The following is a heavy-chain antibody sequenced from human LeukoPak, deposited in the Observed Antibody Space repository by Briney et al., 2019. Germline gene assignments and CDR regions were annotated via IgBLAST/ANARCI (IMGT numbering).Heavy chain of an antibody. J-gene: IGHJ4*02. CDR2: INEDGSDK. CDR3: VRGGGHFVN. V-gene: IGHV3-7*05. Sequence: GGSLRLSCVASGFTFSSSWMSWVRQAPGKGLEWLANINEDGSDKYYVDSVKGRFTVSRDNAQNSLYLQMNSLRAEDTAVFYCVRGGGHFVNWGQGTLVTVSS. CDR1: GFTFSSSW. D-gene: IGHD3-16*01.